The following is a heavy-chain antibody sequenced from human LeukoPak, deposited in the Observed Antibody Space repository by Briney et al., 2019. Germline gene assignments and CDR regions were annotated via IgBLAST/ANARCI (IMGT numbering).Heavy chain of an antibody. J-gene: IGHJ4*02. CDR2: INPINGAA. Sequence: ASVKVSCKTSGYTFTDFFIHWVRQAPGQGLDWMGGINPINGAAYSAQQFQGRVTMTRDTSISTAFLELTSLTSDDTAIYYCARERGRGSSWYFGSWGQGTLVTVSS. D-gene: IGHD6-13*01. CDR1: GYTFTDFF. V-gene: IGHV1-2*02. CDR3: ARERGRGSSWYFGS.